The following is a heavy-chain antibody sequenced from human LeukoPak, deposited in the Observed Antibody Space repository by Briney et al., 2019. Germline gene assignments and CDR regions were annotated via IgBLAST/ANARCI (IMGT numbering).Heavy chain of an antibody. CDR3: AKGGYYERPWYFDY. CDR1: GFTFSGSA. V-gene: IGHV3-73*01. D-gene: IGHD3-22*01. Sequence: GGSLRLSCAASGFTFSGSAMHWVRQASGKGLEWVGRIRSKANSYATAYAASVKGRFTISRDNSKNALYLQMNSLRAEDTAVYYCAKGGYYERPWYFDYWGQGTLVTVSS. CDR2: IRSKANSYAT. J-gene: IGHJ4*02.